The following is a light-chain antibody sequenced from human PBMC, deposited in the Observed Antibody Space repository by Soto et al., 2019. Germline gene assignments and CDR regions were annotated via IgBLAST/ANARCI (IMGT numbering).Light chain of an antibody. CDR3: HQYGSSPLT. CDR2: GGS. CDR1: QSIRSSS. V-gene: IGKV3-20*01. Sequence: EIVLTQSPGTLSLSPGERATLSCRASQSIRSSSLAWYQQKPGQAPRLHIYGGSSRATGIPDRFSGGGSGTDFRLTISRLETEDFSVYYCHQYGSSPLTFGGGTKVEIK. J-gene: IGKJ4*01.